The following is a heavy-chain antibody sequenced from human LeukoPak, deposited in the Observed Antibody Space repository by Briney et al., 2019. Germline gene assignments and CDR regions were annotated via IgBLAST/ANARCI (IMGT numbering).Heavy chain of an antibody. CDR3: ARMGYCSGGTCYGSVEDGFDI. J-gene: IGHJ3*02. CDR2: IKEDGSER. V-gene: IGHV3-7*01. D-gene: IGHD2-15*01. CDR1: GFTFSSYS. Sequence: PGGSPRLTCAASGFTFSSYSMNWVRQAPGKGLEWVANIKEDGSERYYVDSVRGRFTISRDNAKNSLYLQMNSLRAEDTAVYYCARMGYCSGGTCYGSVEDGFDIWGQGTMVTVSS.